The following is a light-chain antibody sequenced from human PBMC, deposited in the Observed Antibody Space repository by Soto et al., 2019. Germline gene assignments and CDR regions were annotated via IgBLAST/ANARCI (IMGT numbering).Light chain of an antibody. Sequence: EIVMTQSPATLSVSPGERATLSCRASQSVSSNLAWYQQKPGQAPRLLIYGASAWATGISARFSGSGSGTEFTLTISSLQSEDFAVYYCQQYNKWPITFGQGTRLEI. CDR1: QSVSSN. CDR3: QQYNKWPIT. CDR2: GAS. V-gene: IGKV3D-15*01. J-gene: IGKJ5*01.